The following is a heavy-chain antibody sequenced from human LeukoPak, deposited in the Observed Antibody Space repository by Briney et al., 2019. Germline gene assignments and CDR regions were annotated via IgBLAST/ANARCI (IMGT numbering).Heavy chain of an antibody. CDR2: ISGSSDDI. V-gene: IGHV3-48*01. D-gene: IGHD1-26*01. J-gene: IGHJ6*04. CDR1: GFTFSGHR. Sequence: GGSLRLSCAASGFTFSGHRMNWVRQAPGKGLEWGADISGSSDDIHYADSVTGRFTISRDNAKNSVYLQMNSLRVEDTAVYYCARDSGRYGYYMDVWGKGTTVTVSS. CDR3: ARDSGRYGYYMDV.